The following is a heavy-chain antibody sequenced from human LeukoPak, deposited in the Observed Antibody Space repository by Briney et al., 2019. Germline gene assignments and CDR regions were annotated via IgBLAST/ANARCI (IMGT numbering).Heavy chain of an antibody. D-gene: IGHD2-21*01. V-gene: IGHV4-30-2*01. J-gene: IGHJ5*02. CDR3: ARGEVFLPGDWFDP. CDR2: IYHSGST. Sequence: PSETLSLTCTVSGGSISSGGYYWSWIRQPPGKGLEWIGYIYHSGSTYYNPSLKSRVTISVDRSKNQFSLKLSSVTAADTAVYYCARGEVFLPGDWFDPWGQGTLVTVSS. CDR1: GGSISSGGYY.